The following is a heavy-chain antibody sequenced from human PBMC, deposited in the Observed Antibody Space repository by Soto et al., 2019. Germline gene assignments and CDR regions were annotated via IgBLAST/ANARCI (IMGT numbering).Heavy chain of an antibody. V-gene: IGHV4-31*03. CDR3: ARTAMVSFDY. CDR2: IYYSGST. Sequence: SETLSLTCTVSGGSISSGGYYWSWIRQHPGKGLEWIGYIYYSGSTYYNPSLKSRVTISVDTSKNQFSLKLSSVTAADTAVYYCARTAMVSFDYWGQGTLVTVSS. CDR1: GGSISSGGYY. D-gene: IGHD5-18*01. J-gene: IGHJ4*02.